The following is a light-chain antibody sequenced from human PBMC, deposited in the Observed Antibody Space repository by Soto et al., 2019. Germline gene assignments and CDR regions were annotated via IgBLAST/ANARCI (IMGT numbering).Light chain of an antibody. Sequence: EIVVTQSPATLSLSPGERATLSCRASQSVSSSLAWYQQKPGQAPRLPIYGASSRATGIPDRFSGSGSGTDFTLTISRLEPEDFAVYYCQQYGSSPRTFGQGTKVDIK. CDR1: QSVSSS. V-gene: IGKV3-20*01. CDR3: QQYGSSPRT. CDR2: GAS. J-gene: IGKJ1*01.